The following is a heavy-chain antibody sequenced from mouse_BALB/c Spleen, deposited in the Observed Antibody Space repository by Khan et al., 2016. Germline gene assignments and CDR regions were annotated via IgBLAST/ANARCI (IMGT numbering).Heavy chain of an antibody. CDR3: ARARLCEYLAY. V-gene: IGHV4-1*02. Sequence: EVKLPESGGGLVHPGGSLKLSCAASGFDFSRYWMSWVRQALGKGLEWIGEIILDSYTINYTQSLKEKFIISRDKAKNTLYQQMSKERSEDTAIHCYARARLCEYLAYWGQGTLVTDSA. J-gene: IGHJ3*01. CDR2: IILDSYTI. CDR1: GFDFSRYW.